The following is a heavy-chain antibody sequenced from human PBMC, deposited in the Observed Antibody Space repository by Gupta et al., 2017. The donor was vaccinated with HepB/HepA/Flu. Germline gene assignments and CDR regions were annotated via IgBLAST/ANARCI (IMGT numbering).Heavy chain of an antibody. D-gene: IGHD3-3*01. J-gene: IGHJ4*02. Sequence: QVQLVESGGGVVQPGRSLSLTCTTSRFTFTSYGMHWVRQAPGKGLEWVAVISPDGKNRLYADSVKGRFTISRDNSRDTLYLQMNNMRAEDTAVYYCAKPQHDFWSGLMDYWCQGTLVTVAS. CDR1: RFTFTSYG. V-gene: IGHV3-30*18. CDR2: ISPDGKNR. CDR3: AKPQHDFWSGLMDY.